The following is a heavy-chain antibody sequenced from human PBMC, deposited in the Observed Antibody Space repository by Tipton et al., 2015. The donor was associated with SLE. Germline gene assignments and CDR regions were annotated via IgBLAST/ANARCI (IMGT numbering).Heavy chain of an antibody. D-gene: IGHD3-22*01. J-gene: IGHJ4*02. CDR1: GGSISDYY. V-gene: IGHV4-59*08. CDR3: AKYFYDATGYQSVDS. CDR2: IYYSGST. Sequence: GLVKPSETLSLTCTVSGGSISDYYWSWIRQPPGKGLEWIGYIYYSGSTNYNPSLKSRLTISVDTSKNQFSLKLRSVTAADTAVYYCAKYFYDATGYQSVDSWGQGALVTVSS.